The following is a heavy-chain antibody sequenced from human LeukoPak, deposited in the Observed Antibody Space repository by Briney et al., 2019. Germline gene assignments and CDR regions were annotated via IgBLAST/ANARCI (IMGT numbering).Heavy chain of an antibody. V-gene: IGHV1-18*01. J-gene: IGHJ5*02. Sequence: AASVKVSCKASGYTFTSYGISWARQAPGQGLEWMGWISAYNGNTNYAQRLQGRVTMTTDTSTSTAYMELRSLRSDDTAVYYCARPDCSSTSCYQRYNWFDPWGQGTLVTVSS. CDR3: ARPDCSSTSCYQRYNWFDP. CDR1: GYTFTSYG. D-gene: IGHD2-2*01. CDR2: ISAYNGNT.